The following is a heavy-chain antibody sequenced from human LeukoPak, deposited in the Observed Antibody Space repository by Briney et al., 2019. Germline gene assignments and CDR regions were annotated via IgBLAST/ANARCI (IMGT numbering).Heavy chain of an antibody. Sequence: GGSLRLSCAASGFTFSSYWMSWVRQAPGKGLEWVANIKQDGSEKYYVDSVKGRFTISRDNAKNSLYLQMNSLRAEDTAVYYCARGFSSSSEWYFDLWGRGTLVTVSS. CDR3: ARGFSSSSEWYFDL. CDR2: IKQDGSEK. V-gene: IGHV3-7*01. J-gene: IGHJ2*01. CDR1: GFTFSSYW. D-gene: IGHD6-6*01.